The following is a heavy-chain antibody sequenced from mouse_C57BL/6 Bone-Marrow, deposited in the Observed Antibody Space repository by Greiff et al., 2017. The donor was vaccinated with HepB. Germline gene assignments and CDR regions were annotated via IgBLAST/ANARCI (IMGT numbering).Heavy chain of an antibody. CDR2: INPSTGGT. Sequence: EVKLQESGPELVKPGASVKISCKASGYSFTGYYMNWVKQSPEKSLEWIGEINPSTGGTTYNQKFKAKATLTVDKSSSTAYMQLKSLTSEDSAVYYCAREYYGSYAMDYWGQGTSVTVSS. CDR3: AREYYGSYAMDY. J-gene: IGHJ4*01. D-gene: IGHD1-1*01. CDR1: GYSFTGYY. V-gene: IGHV1-42*01.